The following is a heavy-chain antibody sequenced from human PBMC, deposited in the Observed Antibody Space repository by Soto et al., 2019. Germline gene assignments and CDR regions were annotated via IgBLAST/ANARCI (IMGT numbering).Heavy chain of an antibody. D-gene: IGHD3-16*01. V-gene: IGHV1-3*01. CDR1: GYTFASYA. CDR3: ARGYGGPIGWFDP. J-gene: IGHJ5*02. Sequence: QVQLVQSGAEVKKPGSSVKVSCKASGYTFASYAMHWVRQAPGQRLEWMGWINAGNGNTKYSQKFQGRVTITRDTSASTAYMELSSLRSEDTAVYYCARGYGGPIGWFDPWGQGTLVTVSS. CDR2: INAGNGNT.